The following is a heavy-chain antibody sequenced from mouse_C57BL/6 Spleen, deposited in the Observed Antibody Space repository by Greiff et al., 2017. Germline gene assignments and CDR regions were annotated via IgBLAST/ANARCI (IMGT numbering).Heavy chain of an antibody. Sequence: VQLQQPGASVKLSCKASGYTFTSYWMQWVKQRPGQGLEWIGEIDPSDSYTNYNQKFKGKATLTVDTSSSTAYMQLSSLTSEDSAVYYCARSNYGFDDWGQGTTLTVSS. CDR2: IDPSDSYT. J-gene: IGHJ2*01. CDR3: ARSNYGFDD. V-gene: IGHV1-50*01. CDR1: GYTFTSYW. D-gene: IGHD1-1*01.